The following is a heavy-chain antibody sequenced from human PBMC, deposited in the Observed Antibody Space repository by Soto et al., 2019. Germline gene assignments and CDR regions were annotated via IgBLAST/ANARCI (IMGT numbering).Heavy chain of an antibody. CDR2: ISSSSSYT. J-gene: IGHJ6*02. V-gene: IGHV3-11*06. CDR3: ARDNYYDSSGYYHDYYYYGMDV. Sequence: GGSLRLSCAASGFTFSDYYMSWIRQAPGKGLEWVSYISSSSSYTNYADSVKGRFTISRDNAKNSLYLQMNSLRAEDTAVYYCARDNYYDSSGYYHDYYYYGMDVWRQGTTVTVSS. D-gene: IGHD3-22*01. CDR1: GFTFSDYY.